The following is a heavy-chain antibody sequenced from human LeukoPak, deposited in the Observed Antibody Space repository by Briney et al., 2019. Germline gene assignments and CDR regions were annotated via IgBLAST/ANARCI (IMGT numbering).Heavy chain of an antibody. J-gene: IGHJ4*02. CDR1: GGPFGVYY. D-gene: IGHD3-10*01. CDR3: AGPGAGDLDY. CDR2: INHSGSN. Sequence: SETLSLTCAVYGGPFGVYYWSWVRQPPGKGLEWIGEINHSGSNNYNPSLKSRVTISVDTSKNHFSLKLSSVTAADTAVYYCAGPGAGDLDYWGQGTLVTVSS. V-gene: IGHV4-34*01.